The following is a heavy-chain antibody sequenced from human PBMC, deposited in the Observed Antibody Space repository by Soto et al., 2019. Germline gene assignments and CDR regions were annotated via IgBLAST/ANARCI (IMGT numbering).Heavy chain of an antibody. J-gene: IGHJ6*03. CDR2: TYYRSRWYN. D-gene: IGHD1-7*01. CDR3: DGTTSIQWYSMHV. V-gene: IGHV6-1*01. CDR1: GDSVSSNSAA. Sequence: SQSLSLTCGISGDSVSSNSAAWNWIRRSPSGGLEWLGRTYYRSRWYNDYAVSVRSRKTINPDTPKNQFSLHLNSVSPEDTAFYYCDGTTSIQWYSMHVWGKGPTVTVSS.